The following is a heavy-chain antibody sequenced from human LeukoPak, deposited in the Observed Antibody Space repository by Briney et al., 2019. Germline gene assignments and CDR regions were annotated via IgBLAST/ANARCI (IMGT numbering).Heavy chain of an antibody. J-gene: IGHJ6*02. V-gene: IGHV1-2*02. CDR1: GYTFTGYY. CDR3: ARGFAVPASNGMDV. D-gene: IGHD2-2*01. Sequence: EASVKVSCKASGYTFTGYYMHWVRQAPGQGLEWMGWINPNSGGTNYAQKFQGRVTMTRDTSISTAYMELSRLRSDDTAVYCCARGFAVPASNGMDVWGQGTTVTVSS. CDR2: INPNSGGT.